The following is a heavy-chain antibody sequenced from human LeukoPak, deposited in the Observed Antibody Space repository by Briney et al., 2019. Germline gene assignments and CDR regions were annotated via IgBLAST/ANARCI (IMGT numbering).Heavy chain of an antibody. CDR3: AGSWSRGAAPYNWFDP. V-gene: IGHV4-59*01. Sequence: SETLSLTCTVSGGSISSYYWSWIRQPPGKGLEWIGYIYYSGSTNYNPSLKSRVTISVDASKNQVSLKLSSVTAADTAVYYCAGSWSRGAAPYNWFDPWGQGPLVTVSS. J-gene: IGHJ5*02. D-gene: IGHD1-26*01. CDR1: GGSISSYY. CDR2: IYYSGST.